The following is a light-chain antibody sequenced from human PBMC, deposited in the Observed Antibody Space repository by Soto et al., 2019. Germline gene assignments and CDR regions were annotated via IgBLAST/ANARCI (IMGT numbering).Light chain of an antibody. CDR1: QSISTF. CDR2: AAI. J-gene: IGKJ1*01. V-gene: IGKV1-39*01. CDR3: QQSYTTPRT. Sequence: DIQMTQSPSSLSASVGDRVSVTCRASQSISTFLNWYQQRPGEAPKLLIYAAISLQSGVPSRFSGSGSGADFTLTIGSLQPEDFATYYCQQSYTTPRTFGQGTKVEVK.